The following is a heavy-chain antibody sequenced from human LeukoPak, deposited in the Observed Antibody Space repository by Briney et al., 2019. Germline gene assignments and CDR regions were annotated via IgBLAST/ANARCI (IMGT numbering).Heavy chain of an antibody. J-gene: IGHJ4*02. D-gene: IGHD6-13*01. Sequence: SETLSLTCTVSGGSISSSSYYWGWIRQPPGKGLEWIGSIYYSGSTYYNPSLKSRVTISVDTSKNQFSLKLSSVTAADTAVYYCARHGAAAPGRTYYFDYWGQGTLVTVSS. CDR1: GGSISSSSYY. CDR2: IYYSGST. CDR3: ARHGAAAPGRTYYFDY. V-gene: IGHV4-39*01.